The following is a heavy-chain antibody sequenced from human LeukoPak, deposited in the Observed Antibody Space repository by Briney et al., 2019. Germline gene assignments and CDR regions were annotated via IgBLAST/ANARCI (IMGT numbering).Heavy chain of an antibody. CDR3: ARVHYYGSGSYYDM. CDR2: ISSSSSTI. Sequence: GGSLRLSCAASGFTFSSYSMNWVRQAPGKGLEWVSYISSSSSTIYYADSVKGRFTISRDNAKNSLYLQMNSLRAEDTAVYYCARVHYYGSGSYYDMRGQGTLVTVAS. V-gene: IGHV3-48*04. CDR1: GFTFSSYS. J-gene: IGHJ4*02. D-gene: IGHD3-10*01.